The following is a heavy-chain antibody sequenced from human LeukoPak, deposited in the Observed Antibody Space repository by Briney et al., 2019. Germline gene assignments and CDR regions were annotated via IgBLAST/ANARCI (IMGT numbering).Heavy chain of an antibody. Sequence: GGSLRLSCTASGFTFGDYAMSWVRQAPGKGLEWVGFIRSKAYGGTTEYAASVKGRFTISRDDSKSIAYLQMNSLKTEDTAVCYCTRERGLKYYYDSSGYYYHWGQGTLVTVSS. CDR3: TRERGLKYYYDSSGYYYH. D-gene: IGHD3-22*01. CDR2: IRSKAYGGTT. CDR1: GFTFGDYA. J-gene: IGHJ5*02. V-gene: IGHV3-49*04.